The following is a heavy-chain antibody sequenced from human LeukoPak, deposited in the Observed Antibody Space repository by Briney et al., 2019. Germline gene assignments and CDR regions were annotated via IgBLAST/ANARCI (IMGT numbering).Heavy chain of an antibody. J-gene: IGHJ3*02. V-gene: IGHV4-39*07. D-gene: IGHD6-6*01. CDR2: IYYSGNT. Sequence: SETLCLTWTVSGDSIGSSGYYWGWIRQPPGKELEWIGSIYYSGNTYYNPSLKSRVTISLDTSKNHMSLKLSSVTAADTAAYYCARVDTPSIAAFYDAFDMWGQGTMVTVSS. CDR3: ARVDTPSIAAFYDAFDM. CDR1: GDSIGSSGYY.